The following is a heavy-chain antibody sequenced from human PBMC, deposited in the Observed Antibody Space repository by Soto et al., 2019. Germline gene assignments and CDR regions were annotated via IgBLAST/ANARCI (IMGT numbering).Heavy chain of an antibody. Sequence: GGSLRLSCTASGFTFGDYAMSWVRQAPGKGLEWVGFIRSKAYGGTTEYAASVKGRFTISRDDSKSIAYLQMNSLKTEDTAVYYCTRYSKGIEYSSSCVWGQGTLVTVSS. V-gene: IGHV3-49*04. CDR3: TRYSKGIEYSSSCV. D-gene: IGHD6-6*01. CDR1: GFTFGDYA. J-gene: IGHJ4*02. CDR2: IRSKAYGGTT.